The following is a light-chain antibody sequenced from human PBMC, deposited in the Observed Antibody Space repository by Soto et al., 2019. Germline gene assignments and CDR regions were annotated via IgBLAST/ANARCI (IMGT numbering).Light chain of an antibody. Sequence: ETVLTQSQATLSLSAWEIGRLXSRASRSISTYLAWYQQKPGQAPRLLIYEALNRATGIPARFSGSGSGTDFTLTISSLEPEDFAVYYCQQRNNWPLTFGGGTKVDI. V-gene: IGKV3-11*01. J-gene: IGKJ4*02. CDR2: EAL. CDR1: RSISTY. CDR3: QQRNNWPLT.